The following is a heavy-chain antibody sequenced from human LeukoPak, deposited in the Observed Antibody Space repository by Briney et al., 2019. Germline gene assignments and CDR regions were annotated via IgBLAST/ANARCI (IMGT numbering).Heavy chain of an antibody. CDR1: GFTFNNNA. Sequence: GGSLRLSCEASGFTFNNNAMDWVRQAPGKGLEWVSPINTVATYIYYADSVRGRFTISRDNAKNSVYLQMDSLRAEDTGVYYCARLRRNGDSGGFYYYYDYWGQGTLVTVSS. CDR3: ARLRRNGDSGGFYYYYDY. D-gene: IGHD3-22*01. CDR2: INTVATYI. J-gene: IGHJ4*02. V-gene: IGHV3-21*01.